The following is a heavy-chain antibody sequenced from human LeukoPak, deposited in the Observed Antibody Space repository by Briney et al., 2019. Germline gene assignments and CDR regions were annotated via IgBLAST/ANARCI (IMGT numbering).Heavy chain of an antibody. Sequence: ASVKVSCKASGYTFTSYDINWVRQATGQGLEWMGWMNPNSGNTGYAQKFQGRVTMTRNTSISTAYMELSSLRSEYTAVYYCARGTVAAYYMDVWGKGTTVTVSS. CDR1: GYTFTSYD. CDR2: MNPNSGNT. V-gene: IGHV1-8*01. D-gene: IGHD2-15*01. CDR3: ARGTVAAYYMDV. J-gene: IGHJ6*03.